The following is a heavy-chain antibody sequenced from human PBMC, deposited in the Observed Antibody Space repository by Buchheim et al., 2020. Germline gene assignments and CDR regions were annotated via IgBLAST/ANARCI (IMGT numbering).Heavy chain of an antibody. D-gene: IGHD2-2*01. CDR2: IDAGNGNT. J-gene: IGHJ4*02. CDR1: GNTFVNYA. CDR3: VRDLGCSSSGCSDY. Sequence: HVQLVQSGAEVKKPGASVKVSCEAAGNTFVNYAIHWVRQAPGQRLEWLGWIDAGNGNTKYSQNLEGRVTVTRDTSATTAYMELSSPRSEDTAVYYCVRDLGCSSSGCSDYWGQGTL. V-gene: IGHV1-3*01.